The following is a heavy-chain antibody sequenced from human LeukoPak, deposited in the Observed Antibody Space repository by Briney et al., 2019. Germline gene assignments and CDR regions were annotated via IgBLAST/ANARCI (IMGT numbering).Heavy chain of an antibody. J-gene: IGHJ6*03. CDR1: GFTFSSYA. V-gene: IGHV3-30*04. CDR2: ISYDGSNK. CDR3: ARGHCSGGSCPDYYYYMDV. Sequence: GGSLRLSCAASGFTFSSYAMHWVRQAPGKGLEWVAVISYDGSNKYYADSVKGRFTISRDNSKNTLYLQMNSLRAEDTAVYYCARGHCSGGSCPDYYYYMDVWGKGTTVTVSS. D-gene: IGHD2-15*01.